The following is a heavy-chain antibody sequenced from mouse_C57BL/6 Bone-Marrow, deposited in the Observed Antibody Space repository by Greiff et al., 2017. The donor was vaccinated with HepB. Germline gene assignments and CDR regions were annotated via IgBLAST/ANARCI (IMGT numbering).Heavy chain of an antibody. D-gene: IGHD3-2*02. CDR1: GFTFNTYA. V-gene: IGHV10-3*01. CDR2: IRSKSSNYAT. Sequence: EVKLMESGGGLVQPKGSLKLSCAASGFTFNTYAMHWVRQAPGKGLEWFARIRSKSSNYATYYADSVKDRFTISRDDSQSMLYLQMNNLKTEDTAMYYCVRDSSGPPWFAYWGQGTLVTVSA. J-gene: IGHJ3*01. CDR3: VRDSSGPPWFAY.